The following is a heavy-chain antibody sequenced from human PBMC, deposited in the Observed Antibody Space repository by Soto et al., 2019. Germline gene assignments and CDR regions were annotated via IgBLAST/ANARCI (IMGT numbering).Heavy chain of an antibody. CDR2: IYYSGST. CDR3: ARGSDYGDLQIDY. J-gene: IGHJ4*02. D-gene: IGHD4-17*01. CDR1: GGSIISGGYS. Sequence: SETLSLTCAVSGGSIISGGYSWSWIRQPPGKGLEWIGYIYYSGSTNYNPSLKSRVTISVDTSKNQFSLKLSSVTAADTAVYYCARGSDYGDLQIDYWGQGTLLTVSS. V-gene: IGHV4-61*08.